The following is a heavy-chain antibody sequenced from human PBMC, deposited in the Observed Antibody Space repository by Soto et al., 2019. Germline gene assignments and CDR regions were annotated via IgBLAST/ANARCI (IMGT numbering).Heavy chain of an antibody. CDR2: TFSNDDK. D-gene: IGHD6-13*01. Sequence: QVTLKESGPVLVKPTETLTLTCPVSGFSLSNARMGVSWIRQPPGKALEWLAHTFSNDDKSYSTSLKSRLTISKDTSKSQVVLTITNIDPVDTATYYCARIYVGSSSWYFDYWVQGTLVTVCS. V-gene: IGHV2-26*01. CDR1: GFSLSNARMG. CDR3: ARIYVGSSSWYFDY. J-gene: IGHJ4*02.